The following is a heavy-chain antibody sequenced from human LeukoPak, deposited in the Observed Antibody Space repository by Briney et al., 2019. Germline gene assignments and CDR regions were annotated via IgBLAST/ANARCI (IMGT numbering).Heavy chain of an antibody. V-gene: IGHV3-23*01. Sequence: PGGSLRLSCAASGVTFSSFAMSWVRHAPGKGLEWVSAISGSGGSTHYADSVKGRFTISRDNAKNSLYLQMNSLRAEDTAVYYCASHSGYSYGGAYYYYMDVWGKGTTVTISS. CDR2: ISGSGGST. J-gene: IGHJ6*03. CDR3: ASHSGYSYGGAYYYYMDV. CDR1: GVTFSSFA. D-gene: IGHD5-18*01.